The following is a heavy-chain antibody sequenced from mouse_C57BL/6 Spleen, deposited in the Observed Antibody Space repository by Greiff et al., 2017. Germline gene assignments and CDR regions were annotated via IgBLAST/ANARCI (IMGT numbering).Heavy chain of an antibody. J-gene: IGHJ1*03. Sequence: QVQLQQPGAELVMPGASVKLSCKASGYTFTSYWMHWVKQRPGQGLEWIGEIDPSDSYTNYNQKFKGKSTFTVDKSSSTAYMRLSSLTSEDSAVYYCARSEIPGYFDVWGTGTTVTVSS. CDR2: IDPSDSYT. V-gene: IGHV1-69*01. CDR1: GYTFTSYW. CDR3: ARSEIPGYFDV.